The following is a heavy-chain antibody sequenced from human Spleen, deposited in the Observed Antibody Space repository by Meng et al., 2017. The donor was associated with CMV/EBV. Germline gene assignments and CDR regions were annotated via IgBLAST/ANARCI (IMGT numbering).Heavy chain of an antibody. V-gene: IGHV3-66*04. Sequence: VQLWESGGGVVQPGGSVSLSCAVSGFTVSHDYMSWVRQAPGKGLEWVSVIYHDGRTYYADSVKGRFTMSRDNSKNTVHLQMNSLRVEDTAVYYCARHDWFDPWGQGTLVTVSS. CDR2: IYHDGRT. CDR3: ARHDWFDP. CDR1: GFTVSHDY. J-gene: IGHJ5*02.